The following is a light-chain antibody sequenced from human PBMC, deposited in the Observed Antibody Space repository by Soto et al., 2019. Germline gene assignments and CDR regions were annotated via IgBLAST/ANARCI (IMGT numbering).Light chain of an antibody. CDR2: GAS. V-gene: IGKV3-20*01. CDR3: QQYVTSPPSWT. J-gene: IGKJ1*01. Sequence: ETVLTQSPGTLSLSPGERATLFCRASRSVSSSYLAWYPQKPGQAPRLLIYGASSRATGIPDRFSGSGSGTDVTLTISRLEPEDFAVYYCQQYVTSPPSWTFGQGTKVEIK. CDR1: RSVSSSY.